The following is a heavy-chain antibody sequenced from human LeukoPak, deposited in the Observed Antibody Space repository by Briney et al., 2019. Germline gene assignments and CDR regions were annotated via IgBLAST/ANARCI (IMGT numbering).Heavy chain of an antibody. D-gene: IGHD3-10*01. Sequence: SETLSLTCTVSGASISKIEDYWGWLRQSPGRGLEWIGTIYHIGSTYYNPSLKSRVTMSVDASKNQFSLKLSSVTAADTAVYYCARLRKLWFGELSWGQGTLVTVSS. CDR1: GASISKIEDY. CDR3: ARLRKLWFGELS. J-gene: IGHJ5*02. CDR2: IYHIGST. V-gene: IGHV4-39*01.